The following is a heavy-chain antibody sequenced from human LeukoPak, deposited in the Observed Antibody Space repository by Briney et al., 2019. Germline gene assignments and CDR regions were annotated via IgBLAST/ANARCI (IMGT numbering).Heavy chain of an antibody. J-gene: IGHJ4*02. Sequence: PSETLSLTCNVSGGSISTTTNSWGWAWIRQRPTKGLEWIGSIYYGGSPYYTSSLKSRVTISVDTSKNQFSLKLSSVTAADTAVYYCASLSNYYDSSGYLGSQDYWGQGTLVTVSS. CDR1: GGSISTTTNS. V-gene: IGHV4-39*01. CDR3: ASLSNYYDSSGYLGSQDY. CDR2: IYYGGSP. D-gene: IGHD3-22*01.